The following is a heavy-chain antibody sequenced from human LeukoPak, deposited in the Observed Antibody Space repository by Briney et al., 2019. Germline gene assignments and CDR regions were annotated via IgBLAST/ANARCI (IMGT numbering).Heavy chain of an antibody. CDR3: ARGPLYDITGSYGL. V-gene: IGHV3-48*01. J-gene: IGHJ4*02. CDR1: GLTYCAHT. D-gene: IGHD2-8*01. Sequence: GGSQTLSCAVSGLTYCAHTINWVPLAPGKGRQCVSYIGSRNITIYYAPSVEGPFTISRDNAKNSLYLQMSSLRVEDTALYYCARGPLYDITGSYGLWGQGTLVTVSS. CDR2: IGSRNITI.